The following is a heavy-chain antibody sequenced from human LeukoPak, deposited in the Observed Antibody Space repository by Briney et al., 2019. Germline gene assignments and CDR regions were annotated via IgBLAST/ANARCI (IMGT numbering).Heavy chain of an antibody. CDR2: ICSSGSA. D-gene: IGHD6-19*01. CDR3: ARGLRYSSGWPSGY. V-gene: IGHV4-31*03. CDR1: GGSISSGVYC. Sequence: PSETLSLTCTVSGGSISSGVYCWSWIRQRPGEGLQWIGYICSSGSAYYNASLKSRVSMSTGTSNNQFSLKLNSVTAADTAVYYCARGLRYSSGWPSGYWGQGTLVTVSS. J-gene: IGHJ4*02.